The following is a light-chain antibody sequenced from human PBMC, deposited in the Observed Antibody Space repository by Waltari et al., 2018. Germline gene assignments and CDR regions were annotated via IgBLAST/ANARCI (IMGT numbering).Light chain of an antibody. CDR2: ATS. Sequence: DIQMTQSPSSLSASVGDRVTITCRASQGISNSLAWYRQEPGKAPKLLLYATSKLESGVPSRFSGSGSGTDYTLTISSLQPEDFATYYCQQYYGTDFTFGPGTKVDIK. CDR1: QGISNS. J-gene: IGKJ3*01. V-gene: IGKV1-NL1*01. CDR3: QQYYGTDFT.